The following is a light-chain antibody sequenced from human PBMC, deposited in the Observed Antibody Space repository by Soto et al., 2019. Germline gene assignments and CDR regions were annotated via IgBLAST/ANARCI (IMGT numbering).Light chain of an antibody. CDR2: DNN. Sequence: QSALTQSPSASAAPGQKVTISCSGSSSNIGNNYVSWYQQLPGTAPKLLIYDNNKRPSGIPDRFSGSKSGTSGTLDITGLQTGDEADYYCATWDGSLPGEVFGGGTKVTVL. J-gene: IGLJ2*01. CDR3: ATWDGSLPGEV. CDR1: SSNIGNNY. V-gene: IGLV1-51*01.